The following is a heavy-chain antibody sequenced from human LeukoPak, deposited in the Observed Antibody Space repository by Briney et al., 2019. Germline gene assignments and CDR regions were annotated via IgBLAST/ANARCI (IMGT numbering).Heavy chain of an antibody. CDR1: GGSFSGYY. V-gene: IGHV4-34*01. CDR2: INHSGST. Sequence: SETLSLTCAVYGGSFSGYYWSWIRQPPGKGLEWIGEINHSGSTNYNPSLKSRATISVDTSKNQFSLKLSSVTAADTAVYYCARAPRGKFGELLYHDAFDIWGQGTMVTVSS. D-gene: IGHD3-10*01. J-gene: IGHJ3*02. CDR3: ARAPRGKFGELLYHDAFDI.